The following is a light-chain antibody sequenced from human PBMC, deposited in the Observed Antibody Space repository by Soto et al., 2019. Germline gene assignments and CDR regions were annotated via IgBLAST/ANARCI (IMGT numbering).Light chain of an antibody. Sequence: EIVLTQSPGTLSLSPGERATLSCRASQSVSSSYLAWYQQKPGQAPRPLIYGASSRAIGIPDRFSGSGSGTDCTLPISRLEPEDFAVYYCQQYGSSPLTFGQGTKVEIK. J-gene: IGKJ1*01. CDR2: GAS. CDR1: QSVSSSY. CDR3: QQYGSSPLT. V-gene: IGKV3-20*01.